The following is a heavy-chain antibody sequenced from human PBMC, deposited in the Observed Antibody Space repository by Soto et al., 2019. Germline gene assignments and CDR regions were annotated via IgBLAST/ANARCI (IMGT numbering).Heavy chain of an antibody. J-gene: IGHJ4*02. Sequence: EVQLLESGGGLVQPGGSLRLSCAASGFTFSSYAMRCVRQAPVKGLEWVSAISGSGDSTYYADSVKGRFTISRDNSKNTLYLQMNSLRAEDTAVYYCARRCSGSYYDYWGQGTLVTVSS. CDR2: ISGSGDST. CDR1: GFTFSSYA. V-gene: IGHV3-23*01. D-gene: IGHD1-26*01. CDR3: ARRCSGSYYDY.